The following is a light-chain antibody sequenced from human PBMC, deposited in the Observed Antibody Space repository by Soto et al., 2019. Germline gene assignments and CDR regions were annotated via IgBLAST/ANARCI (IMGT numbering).Light chain of an antibody. Sequence: EIVLTQSPGTLSLSPGERATLSCRASQSVSSSYLAWYQQKSGQAPRVLIHGASSRATAIPDRFSGSGSGTDFTLTISRLEPEDFAVYFCQQYGNPPPNAFGQGTKVEIK. CDR1: QSVSSSY. CDR2: GAS. J-gene: IGKJ2*01. V-gene: IGKV3-20*01. CDR3: QQYGNPPPNA.